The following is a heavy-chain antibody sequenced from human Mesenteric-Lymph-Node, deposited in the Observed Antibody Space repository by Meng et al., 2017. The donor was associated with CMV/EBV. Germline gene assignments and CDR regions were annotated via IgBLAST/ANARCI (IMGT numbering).Heavy chain of an antibody. Sequence: SETLSLTCTVSGGSISSGGYYWSWIRQHPGKGLEWIGYVYHSGNTYYNPSLRSRVTISVDTSKNQFSLKLNSVTAADTAVYYCARCSTSSEWFDPWGQGTLVTVSS. V-gene: IGHV4-31*03. CDR3: ARCSTSSEWFDP. CDR1: GGSISSGGYY. D-gene: IGHD6-6*01. CDR2: VYHSGNT. J-gene: IGHJ5*02.